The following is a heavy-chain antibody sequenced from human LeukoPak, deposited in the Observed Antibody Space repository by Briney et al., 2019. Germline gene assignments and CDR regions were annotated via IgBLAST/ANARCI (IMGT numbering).Heavy chain of an antibody. J-gene: IGHJ6*02. D-gene: IGHD1-14*01. CDR1: GGSISGFY. CDR3: ARTSLSGYYYYSMDV. CDR2: IYYSGST. Sequence: PSETLSLTCTVSGGSISGFYCSWIRQPPGKGLEWIGYIYYSGSTNYNPSLKSRVNMSVDTSKNQFSLNLSSVSVADTAVYYCARTSLSGYYYYSMDVWGQGTTVTVPS. V-gene: IGHV4-59*01.